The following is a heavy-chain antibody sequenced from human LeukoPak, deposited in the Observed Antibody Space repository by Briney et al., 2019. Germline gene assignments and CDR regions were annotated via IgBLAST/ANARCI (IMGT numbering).Heavy chain of an antibody. J-gene: IGHJ4*02. V-gene: IGHV3-7*01. Sequence: GGSLRLSCAASGFTFSWYWMSWVRQAPGNGLEWVADIKQDGSEKYYVDSVKGRFTISRDNAKNSLYLQMNSLRAEDTAVYYCARVLSYSSGWYYFDYWGQGTLVTVSS. CDR2: IKQDGSEK. CDR3: ARVLSYSSGWYYFDY. CDR1: GFTFSWYW. D-gene: IGHD6-19*01.